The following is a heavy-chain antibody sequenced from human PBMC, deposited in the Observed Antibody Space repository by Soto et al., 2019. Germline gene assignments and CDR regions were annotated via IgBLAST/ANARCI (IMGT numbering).Heavy chain of an antibody. CDR3: AREGSMAARWDYYYSMDV. Sequence: QVHLVESGGGVVQPGRSLRLSCAASEFSFSTYAMHWVRQAPGKGLEWVAVIWSDGSNKYYADSVKGRFTISRDNSKKTLYLQLNSLRAEDTAVYYCAREGSMAARWDYYYSMDVWGQGTTVTVSS. CDR2: IWSDGSNK. D-gene: IGHD6-6*01. V-gene: IGHV3-30*04. J-gene: IGHJ6*02. CDR1: EFSFSTYA.